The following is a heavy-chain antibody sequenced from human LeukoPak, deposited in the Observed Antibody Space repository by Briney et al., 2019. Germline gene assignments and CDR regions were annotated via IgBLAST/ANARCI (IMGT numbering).Heavy chain of an antibody. CDR1: GFTFSSYA. Sequence: TGGSLRLSCAASGFTFSSYAMSWVRQAPGKGLEWVSAISGSGGSTYYADSVKGRFTISRDNSKNTLYLQMNSLRAEDTAVYYCAKDLTVTTTACLDYWGQGTLVTVSS. D-gene: IGHD4-17*01. CDR3: AKDLTVTTTACLDY. CDR2: ISGSGGST. J-gene: IGHJ4*02. V-gene: IGHV3-23*01.